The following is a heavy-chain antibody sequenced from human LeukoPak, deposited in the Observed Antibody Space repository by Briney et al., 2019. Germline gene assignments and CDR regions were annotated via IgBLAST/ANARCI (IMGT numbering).Heavy chain of an antibody. J-gene: IGHJ4*02. V-gene: IGHV3-30*02. CDR1: GFTFSSYG. CDR2: IRYDGNNK. D-gene: IGHD3-9*01. CDR3: AKNRQDWLSPVDS. Sequence: PGGSLRLSCAASGFTFSSYGMHWVRQAPGKGLEWVAFIRYDGNNKYYADSVKGRFTISRDNSKNTLYLQMNSLRTEDTAVYYCAKNRQDWLSPVDSWGQGTLVTVSS.